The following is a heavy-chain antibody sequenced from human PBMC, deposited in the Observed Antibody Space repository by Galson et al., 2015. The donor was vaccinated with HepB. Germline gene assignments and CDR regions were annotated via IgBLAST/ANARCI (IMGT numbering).Heavy chain of an antibody. CDR2: ISAYNGNT. V-gene: IGHV1-18*01. CDR1: GYTFTSYG. Sequence: SVKVSCKASGYTFTSYGISWVRQAPGQGLEWMGWISAYNGNTNYAQKLQGRVTMTTDTSTSTAYMELSSLRSEDTAVYYCARDPVVYCGGDCYSGWFDPWGQGTLVTVSS. J-gene: IGHJ5*02. D-gene: IGHD2-21*02. CDR3: ARDPVVYCGGDCYSGWFDP.